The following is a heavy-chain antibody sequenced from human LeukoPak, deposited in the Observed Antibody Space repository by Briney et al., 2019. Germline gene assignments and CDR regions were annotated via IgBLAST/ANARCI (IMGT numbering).Heavy chain of an antibody. Sequence: GASVKVSCKASGYTFTSYYMHWVRQAPGQGLEWMGWINPNSGGTNYAQKFQGRVTMTRDTSIGTAYMEPSRLRSDDTAVYYCARALTTVTTGILRYWGQGTLVTVSS. CDR3: ARALTTVTTGILRY. D-gene: IGHD4-17*01. CDR2: INPNSGGT. V-gene: IGHV1-2*02. J-gene: IGHJ4*02. CDR1: GYTFTSYY.